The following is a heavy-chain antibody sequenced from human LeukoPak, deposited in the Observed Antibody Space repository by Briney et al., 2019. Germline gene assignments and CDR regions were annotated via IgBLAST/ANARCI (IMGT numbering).Heavy chain of an antibody. V-gene: IGHV1-2*02. Sequence: ASVKVSCKASGYTFTGYYMHWVRQAPGQGLEWMGWINPNSGGTNYAQKFQGRVTMTRDTSISTAYMEPSRLRSDDTAVFYCARCLYSSSSEFDYWGQGTLVTVSS. J-gene: IGHJ4*02. D-gene: IGHD6-6*01. CDR1: GYTFTGYY. CDR3: ARCLYSSSSEFDY. CDR2: INPNSGGT.